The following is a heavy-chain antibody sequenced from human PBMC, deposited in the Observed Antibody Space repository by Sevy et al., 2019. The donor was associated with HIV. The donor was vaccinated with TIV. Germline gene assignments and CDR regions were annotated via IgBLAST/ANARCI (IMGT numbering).Heavy chain of an antibody. CDR1: GFTFNNFW. D-gene: IGHD3-16*01. J-gene: IGHJ4*01. Sequence: GGSLRLSCVASGFTFNNFWMAWVRQAPGKGLEWFANIKPDGSESNHVGSVKGSFTISRDNAKNSLYLQMNSLTAEDTAVYYCARDVGGGYFDYWGQGTLVTVSS. CDR3: ARDVGGGYFDY. CDR2: IKPDGSES. V-gene: IGHV3-7*03.